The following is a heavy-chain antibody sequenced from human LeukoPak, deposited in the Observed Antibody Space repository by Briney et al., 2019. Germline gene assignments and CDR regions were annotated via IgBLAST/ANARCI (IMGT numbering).Heavy chain of an antibody. J-gene: IGHJ4*02. Sequence: GASVKVSCKASGGTFSSYTISWVRQAPGQGLEWMGRIIPILGVANYAQKFQGRVTITADKSTSTAYMELSSLRSEDTAVYYCARGNYDFWSGHRYWGQGTLVTVSS. D-gene: IGHD3-3*01. CDR1: GGTFSSYT. CDR2: IIPILGVA. CDR3: ARGNYDFWSGHRY. V-gene: IGHV1-69*02.